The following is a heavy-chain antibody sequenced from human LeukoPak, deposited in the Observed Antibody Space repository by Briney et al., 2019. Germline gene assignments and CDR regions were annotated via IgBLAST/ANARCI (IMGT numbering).Heavy chain of an antibody. V-gene: IGHV4-4*07. Sequence: SETLSLTCTVSGGSISSYYWSWIRQPAGKGLEWIGRIYTSGSTNYNPSLKSRVTMSVDTSKNQFSLKLSSVTAADTAVYYCARGSTVLRFLEWLSYFDYWGQGTLVTVSS. J-gene: IGHJ4*02. CDR2: IYTSGST. CDR1: GGSISSYY. D-gene: IGHD3-3*01. CDR3: ARGSTVLRFLEWLSYFDY.